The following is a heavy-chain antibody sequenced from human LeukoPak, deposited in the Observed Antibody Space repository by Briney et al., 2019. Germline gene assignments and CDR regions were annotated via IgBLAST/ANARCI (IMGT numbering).Heavy chain of an antibody. CDR2: ISSSSSYT. Sequence: PGGSLRLSCAASGFTFSDYYMSWIRQAPGKGLEWVSYISSSSSYTNYADSVKGRFTISRDNAKNSLYLQTNSLRAEDTAVYYCARSLRGVKGYYYYGMDVWGQGTTVTVSS. D-gene: IGHD3-10*01. J-gene: IGHJ6*02. CDR1: GFTFSDYY. V-gene: IGHV3-11*03. CDR3: ARSLRGVKGYYYYGMDV.